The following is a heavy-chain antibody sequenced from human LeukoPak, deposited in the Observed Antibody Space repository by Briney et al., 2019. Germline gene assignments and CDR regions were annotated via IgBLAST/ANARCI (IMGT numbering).Heavy chain of an antibody. Sequence: SETLSLTCVVSDFSISSGHYWGWIRQPPGKGLEWIGTIYHSGSTYYTPSHQSRVTISVDMSKNQFSLRLSRVTVADTAVYFCARSTFSHASTGGYDYWGQGILVTVSS. D-gene: IGHD3-22*01. V-gene: IGHV4-38-2*01. CDR1: DFSISSGHY. J-gene: IGHJ4*02. CDR2: IYHSGST. CDR3: ARSTFSHASTGGYDY.